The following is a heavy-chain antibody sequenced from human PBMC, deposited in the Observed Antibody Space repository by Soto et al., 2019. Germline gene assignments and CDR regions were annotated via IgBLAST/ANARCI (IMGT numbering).Heavy chain of an antibody. CDR2: ISGSGGST. CDR1: GFTFSSYA. V-gene: IGHV3-23*01. CDR3: SKGTYYYDSSGSSFDY. J-gene: IGHJ4*02. Sequence: GGSLRLSCAASGFTFSSYAMSWVRQAPGKGLEWVSAISGSGGSTYYADSVKGRFTLSRDNSKNTLYLQMNSLRAEDTAVYYCSKGTYYYDSSGSSFDYWGQGTLVTVSS. D-gene: IGHD3-22*01.